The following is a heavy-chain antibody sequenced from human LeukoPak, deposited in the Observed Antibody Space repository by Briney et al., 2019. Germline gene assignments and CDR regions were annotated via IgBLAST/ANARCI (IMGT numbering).Heavy chain of an antibody. J-gene: IGHJ5*02. D-gene: IGHD2-2*01. CDR2: IIPIFGIA. V-gene: IGHV1-69*04. Sequence: SVKVSCKASGGTFSSYAISWVRQAPGQGLEWMGRIIPIFGIANYAQKFQGRVTITADKSTSTAYMELSSLRAEDTAVYYCARDRGYCSSTSCLVGWFDPWGQGTLVTVSS. CDR1: GGTFSSYA. CDR3: ARDRGYCSSTSCLVGWFDP.